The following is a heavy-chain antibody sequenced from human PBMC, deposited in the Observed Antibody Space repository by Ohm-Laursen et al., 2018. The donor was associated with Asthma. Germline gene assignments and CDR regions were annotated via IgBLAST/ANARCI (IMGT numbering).Heavy chain of an antibody. CDR1: GGSFSGYY. V-gene: IGHV4-34*01. CDR2: INHSGST. D-gene: IGHD4-17*01. J-gene: IGHJ4*02. CDR3: ARDPDGDRIFDY. Sequence: SDTLSLTCAAYGGSFSGYYWSWIRQPPGKGLEWIGEINHSGSTNYNPSLKSRVTISVDTSKNQFSLKLSSVTAADTAVYYCARDPDGDRIFDYWGQGTLVTVSS.